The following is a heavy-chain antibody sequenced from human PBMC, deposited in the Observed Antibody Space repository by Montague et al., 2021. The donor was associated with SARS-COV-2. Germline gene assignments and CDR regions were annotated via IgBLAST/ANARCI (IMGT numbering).Heavy chain of an antibody. CDR2: TYYRSRWFN. CDR1: GDRVSSNSAA. V-gene: IGHV6-1*01. Sequence: CAISGDRVSSNSAAWNWIRQSPSRGLEWLGRTYYRSRWFNDYAVSIRSRITINPDTSKNQFSLQLNSVTPEDTAVYYCARATEWRGYYYYYYMDVWGKGTTVTVSS. D-gene: IGHD1-14*01. CDR3: ARATEWRGYYYYYYMDV. J-gene: IGHJ6*03.